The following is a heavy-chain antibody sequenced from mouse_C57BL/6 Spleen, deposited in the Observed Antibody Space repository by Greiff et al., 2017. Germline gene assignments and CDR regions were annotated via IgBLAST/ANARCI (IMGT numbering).Heavy chain of an antibody. D-gene: IGHD1-1*01. V-gene: IGHV1-81*01. CDR3: APYGSSYEDYYAMDY. CDR2: VYPRSGNT. Sequence: VQLQESGAELARPGASVKLSCKASGYTFTSYGISWVKQRTGQGLEWIGEVYPRSGNTYYNEKFKGKATLTADKSSSTAYMELRSLTSEDSAVYFCAPYGSSYEDYYAMDYWGQGTSVTVSS. J-gene: IGHJ4*01. CDR1: GYTFTSYG.